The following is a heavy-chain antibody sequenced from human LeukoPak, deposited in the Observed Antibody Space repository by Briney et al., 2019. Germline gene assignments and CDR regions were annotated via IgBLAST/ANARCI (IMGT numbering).Heavy chain of an antibody. CDR2: ITDSGGDT. Sequence: PGGSLRLSCAASGFTFSSYAMGWVRQAPGKGLEWVSAITDSGGDTYYADSVKGRFTISRDNSQNTLYLQMNSLRAEDTAVYYCPKGSAAARPYYFDYWGQGILVTVSS. D-gene: IGHD6-13*01. V-gene: IGHV3-23*01. J-gene: IGHJ4*02. CDR1: GFTFSSYA. CDR3: PKGSAAARPYYFDY.